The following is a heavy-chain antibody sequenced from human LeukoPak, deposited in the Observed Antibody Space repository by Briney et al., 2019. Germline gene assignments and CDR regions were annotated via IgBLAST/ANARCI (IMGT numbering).Heavy chain of an antibody. Sequence: GGSLRLSCAASGITFSNLYMNWIRQAPGKGLEWIAYINTRGVVIYCADSVKGRFTISRDNANNSLYLQMNSLRVEDTAVYYCVAQYLVYDSWGQGSLVTVS. CDR2: INTRGVVI. D-gene: IGHD4-11*01. CDR1: GITFSNLY. V-gene: IGHV3-11*01. J-gene: IGHJ4*02. CDR3: VAQYLVYDS.